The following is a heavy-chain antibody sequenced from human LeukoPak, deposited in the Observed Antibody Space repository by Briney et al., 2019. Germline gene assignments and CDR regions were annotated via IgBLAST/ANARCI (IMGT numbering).Heavy chain of an antibody. V-gene: IGHV3-74*01. J-gene: IGHJ5*02. CDR3: ARDRLVESFLPAGSGSYPNWFDP. CDR2: INSDGSST. Sequence: PGGSLRLSCAASGFTFSSYWMHWVRQAPGKGLVWVSRINSDGSSTSYADSVKGRFTISRDNAKNSLYLQMNSLRAEDTAVYYCARDRLVESFLPAGSGSYPNWFDPWGQGTLVTVSS. D-gene: IGHD3-10*01. CDR1: GFTFSSYW.